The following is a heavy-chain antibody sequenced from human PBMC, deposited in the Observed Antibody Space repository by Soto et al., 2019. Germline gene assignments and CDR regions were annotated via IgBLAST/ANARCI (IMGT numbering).Heavy chain of an antibody. V-gene: IGHV4-39*07. J-gene: IGHJ4*02. CDR2: IPYSGSP. Sequence: SETLSLTCTVSGGSINSGSISGNSYFWGWIRQSPAKGLEGIAFIPYSGSPSYNPSLKSRVTIFVDTSKNQFSLKLSSVTAADTAVYFCARGVRITMIAVVTRGTLGHDNWGQGTLVTVSS. D-gene: IGHD3-22*01. CDR1: GGSINSGSISGNSYF. CDR3: ARGVRITMIAVVTRGTLGHDN.